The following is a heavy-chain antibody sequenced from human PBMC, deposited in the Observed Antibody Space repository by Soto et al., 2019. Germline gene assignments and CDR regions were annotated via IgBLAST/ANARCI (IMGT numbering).Heavy chain of an antibody. D-gene: IGHD6-25*01. CDR2: ISRVGRA. V-gene: IGHV4-34*01. CDR1: GDSFSGCF. Sequence: SETLSLTCEVSGDSFSGCFCNWLRQPPGKGLEWIGEISRVGRARYNPSLETRITISVDTSKTQFSLNLTSVTDADTAVYYCARGYGYFRQWGQGALVTVS. J-gene: IGHJ4*02. CDR3: ARGYGYFRQ.